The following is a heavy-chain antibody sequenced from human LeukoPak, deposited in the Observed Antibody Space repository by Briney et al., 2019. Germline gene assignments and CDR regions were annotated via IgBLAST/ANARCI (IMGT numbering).Heavy chain of an antibody. Sequence: GGSLSLSCAASGFTFSSYSMNWVRQAPGKGLEWVSYISSSSSTIYYADSVKGRFTISRDNAKDSLYLQMNDLRPEDTAVYYCAREIFWSGYFSNLHFDYWGQGTLVTVSS. D-gene: IGHD3-3*01. CDR2: ISSSSSTI. V-gene: IGHV3-48*04. CDR1: GFTFSSYS. J-gene: IGHJ4*02. CDR3: AREIFWSGYFSNLHFDY.